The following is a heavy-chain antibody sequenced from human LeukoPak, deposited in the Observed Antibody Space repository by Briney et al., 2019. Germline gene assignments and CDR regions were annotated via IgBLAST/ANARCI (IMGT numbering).Heavy chain of an antibody. CDR1: GYTFTSYG. J-gene: IGHJ4*02. Sequence: EASVKVSCKASGYTFTSYGISWVRQAPGQGLEWMGWISAYNGNTNYAQKLQGRVTMTTDTSTSTAYMELRSLRSDDTAVYHCAREFRRSWSGYLTGRFDYWGQGTLVTVSS. CDR2: ISAYNGNT. D-gene: IGHD3-3*01. CDR3: AREFRRSWSGYLTGRFDY. V-gene: IGHV1-18*01.